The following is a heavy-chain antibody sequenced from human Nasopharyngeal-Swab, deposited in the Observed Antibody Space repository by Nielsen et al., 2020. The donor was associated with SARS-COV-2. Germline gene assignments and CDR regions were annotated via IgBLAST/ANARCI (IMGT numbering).Heavy chain of an antibody. Sequence: ALKISCAASGFIFDDYAMHWGRQAPGKGVEWVSGISWNSGSIGYADSVKGRFAISRDNAKNSLYLQMSSLRGEDTALYYCAKDTKQWLVEGSFDYWGQGTLVTVSS. D-gene: IGHD6-19*01. V-gene: IGHV3-9*01. CDR1: GFIFDDYA. J-gene: IGHJ4*02. CDR3: AKDTKQWLVEGSFDY. CDR2: ISWNSGSI.